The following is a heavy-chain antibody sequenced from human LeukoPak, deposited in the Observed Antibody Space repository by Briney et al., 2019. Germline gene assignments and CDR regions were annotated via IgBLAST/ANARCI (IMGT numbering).Heavy chain of an antibody. V-gene: IGHV3-53*01. CDR1: GFTFSSHD. J-gene: IGHJ4*02. D-gene: IGHD3-22*01. CDR3: ARRAGDYSHPYDY. Sequence: GGSLRLSCAASGFTFSSHDMHWVRQAPGKGLEWVSFIYSGGNTYYADSVKGRFTISRDNSKNTVHLQMNSLRAEDTAMYYCARRAGDYSHPYDYWGQGTLVTVSS. CDR2: IYSGGNT.